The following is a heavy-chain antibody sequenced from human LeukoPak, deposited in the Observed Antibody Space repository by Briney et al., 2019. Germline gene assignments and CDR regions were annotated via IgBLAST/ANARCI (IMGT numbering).Heavy chain of an antibody. V-gene: IGHV3-9*01. J-gene: IGHJ5*02. D-gene: IGHD2-15*01. CDR3: AGQVVVVAATDWFDP. Sequence: GRSLSLSCAASGFTFDDYAMHWVRHAPGKGLEWVSGISWNSGSIGYADSVKGRFTISRDNAKNSLYLQMNSLRAEDTALYYCAGQVVVVAATDWFDPWGQGTLVTVSS. CDR2: ISWNSGSI. CDR1: GFTFDDYA.